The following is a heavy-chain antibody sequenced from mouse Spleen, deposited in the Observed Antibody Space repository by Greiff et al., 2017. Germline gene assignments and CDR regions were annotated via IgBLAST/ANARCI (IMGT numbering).Heavy chain of an antibody. Sequence: VKLMESGAELVRPGVSAKISRKGSGYTFTEYAMHWVKQSHAKSPEWIGVISTYYGDASYNQKFKGKATMTVDKSSSTAYMELARLTSGDSAIYYCARDYGRGGAMDYWGQGTSVTVSS. D-gene: IGHD1-1*01. V-gene: IGHV1-67*01. J-gene: IGHJ4*01. CDR2: ISTYYGDA. CDR1: GYTFTEYA. CDR3: ARDYGRGGAMDY.